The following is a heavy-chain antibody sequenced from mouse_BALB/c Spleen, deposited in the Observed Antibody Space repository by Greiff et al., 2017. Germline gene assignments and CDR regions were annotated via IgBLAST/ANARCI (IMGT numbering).Heavy chain of an antibody. CDR2: ISSGGSYT. CDR1: GFTFSSYT. J-gene: IGHJ2*01. D-gene: IGHD1-2*01. CDR3: TRDQGFITTATFYLDY. Sequence: EVNLVESGGGLVKPGGSLKLSCAASGFTFSSYTMSWVRQTPEKRLEWVATISSGGSYTYYPDSVKGRFTISRDNAKNTLYLQMSSLKSEDTAMYYCTRDQGFITTATFYLDYWGQGTTLTVSS. V-gene: IGHV5-6-4*01.